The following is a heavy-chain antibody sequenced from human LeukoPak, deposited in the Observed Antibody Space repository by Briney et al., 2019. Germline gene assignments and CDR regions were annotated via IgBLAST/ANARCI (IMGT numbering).Heavy chain of an antibody. V-gene: IGHV3-30-3*01. CDR2: ISYDGSNK. J-gene: IGHJ4*02. CDR3: ARGRYYYDSSGYYRGYYFDY. D-gene: IGHD3-22*01. CDR1: GFTFSSYA. Sequence: PGRSLRLSCAASGFTFSSYAMHWVRQAPGKGLEGVAVISYDGSNKYYADSVKGRFTISRDNSKNTLYLQMNSLRAEDTAVYYCARGRYYYDSSGYYRGYYFDYWGQGTLVTVSS.